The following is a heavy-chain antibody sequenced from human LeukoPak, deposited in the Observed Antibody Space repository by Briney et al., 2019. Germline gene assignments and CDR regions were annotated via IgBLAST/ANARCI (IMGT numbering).Heavy chain of an antibody. CDR2: IYPGDSDT. V-gene: IGHV5-51*01. D-gene: IGHD3-10*01. CDR1: GYSFTSYW. J-gene: IGHJ4*02. CDR3: ASQADYGSGSYNVSDY. Sequence: GESLKISCKGSGYSFTSYWTGWVRQMPGKGLEWMGIIYPGDSDTRYSPSFQGQVTISADKSISTAYLQWSSLKASDTAMYYCASQADYGSGSYNVSDYWGQGTLVTVSS.